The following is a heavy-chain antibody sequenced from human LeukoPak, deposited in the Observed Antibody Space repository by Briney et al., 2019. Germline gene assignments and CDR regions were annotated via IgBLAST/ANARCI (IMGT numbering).Heavy chain of an antibody. CDR1: GGSISSDSYY. CDR3: AREGLGYCSGGSCYPNWFDP. V-gene: IGHV4-61*02. CDR2: IYINGST. D-gene: IGHD2-15*01. Sequence: PSETLSLTCTVSGGSISSDSYYWSWIRQPAGKGLEWIGRIYINGSTNYNPSLKSRVTISVDTSNNQFSLKLSSVTAADTAVYYCAREGLGYCSGGSCYPNWFDPWGQGTLVTVSS. J-gene: IGHJ5*02.